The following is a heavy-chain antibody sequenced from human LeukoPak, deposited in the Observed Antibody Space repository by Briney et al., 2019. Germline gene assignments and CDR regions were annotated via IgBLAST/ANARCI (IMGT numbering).Heavy chain of an antibody. CDR2: ISGSGGST. Sequence: GGSLRLSCAASGFTFSSYAMSWVRQAPGKGLEWVSAISGSGGSTYYADSVKGRFTISRDNSKNTLYLQMNSLRAEDTAVYYCAKGLGSSGWYYYYYMDVWGEGTTVTVSS. V-gene: IGHV3-23*01. J-gene: IGHJ6*03. CDR3: AKGLGSSGWYYYYYMDV. CDR1: GFTFSSYA. D-gene: IGHD6-19*01.